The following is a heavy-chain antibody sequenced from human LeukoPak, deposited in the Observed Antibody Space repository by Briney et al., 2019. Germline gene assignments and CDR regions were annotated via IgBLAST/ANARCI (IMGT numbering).Heavy chain of an antibody. CDR1: GFTFSGSA. CDR2: IRSKANSYAT. J-gene: IGHJ3*02. V-gene: IGHV3-73*01. Sequence: PGGSLRLSCAASGFTFSGSAMHWARRASGKGLEWVGRIRSKANSYATAYAASVKGRFTISRDDSKNTAYLQMNSLKTEDTAVYYCTRRDAFDIWGQGTMVTVSS. CDR3: TRRDAFDI.